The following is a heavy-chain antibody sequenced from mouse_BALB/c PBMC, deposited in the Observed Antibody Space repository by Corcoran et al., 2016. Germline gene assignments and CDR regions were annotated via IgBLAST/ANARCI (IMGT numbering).Heavy chain of an antibody. J-gene: IGHJ4*01. CDR1: GYTFSSYW. V-gene: IGHV1-9*01. D-gene: IGHD2-3*01. CDR3: ARGLLSYAMDY. CDR2: ILPGSGST. Sequence: QVQLQQSGAELMKPGASVKISCKATGYTFSSYWIEWVKQRPGHGLEWIGAILPGSGSTNYNEKFKGKATFTADTSSNTAYMQRSSLTSEDAAVYYCARGLLSYAMDYWGQGTSVTVSS.